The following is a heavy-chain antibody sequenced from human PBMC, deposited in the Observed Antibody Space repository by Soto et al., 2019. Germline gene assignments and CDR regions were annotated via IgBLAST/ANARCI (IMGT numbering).Heavy chain of an antibody. Sequence: PGGSLRLSCTASGFTFSVAWMTWVRQAPGKGLEWLGRVKSRTSGGTVDYAAPVKGRFTISRDDSKNTVILQMSSLKMEDTAVYYCASSIAVAGTRNFDYWGQGTLVTVSS. D-gene: IGHD6-19*01. CDR3: ASSIAVAGTRNFDY. V-gene: IGHV3-15*01. J-gene: IGHJ4*02. CDR1: GFTFSVAW. CDR2: VKSRTSGGTV.